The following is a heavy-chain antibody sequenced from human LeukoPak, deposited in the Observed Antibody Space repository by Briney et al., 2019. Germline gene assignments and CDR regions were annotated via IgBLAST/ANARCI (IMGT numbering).Heavy chain of an antibody. CDR1: GGSISSYY. CDR3: ARVTGDRRCYYYYMDV. J-gene: IGHJ6*03. CDR2: IYTSGST. Sequence: SETLSLTCTVSGGSISSYYWSWIRQSAGKGLEWIGRIYTSGSTNYNPSLKSRVTMSVDTSKNQFSLKLSSVTAADTAVYYCARVTGDRRCYYYYMDVWGKGTTVTVSS. V-gene: IGHV4-4*07. D-gene: IGHD7-27*01.